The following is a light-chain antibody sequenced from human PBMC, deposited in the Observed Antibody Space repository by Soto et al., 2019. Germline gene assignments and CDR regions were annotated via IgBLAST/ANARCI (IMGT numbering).Light chain of an antibody. CDR1: QSVNSN. Sequence: EKVMTQSPATLSVSPGERATLSCRASQSVNSNLAWYQQKPGQAPRLLIYGASTRATGIPAGFSGSASGTEFTLTISSLHYEDVAVYYCQQDNAWPLTFGGGTKVEIK. J-gene: IGKJ4*01. CDR3: QQDNAWPLT. CDR2: GAS. V-gene: IGKV3-15*01.